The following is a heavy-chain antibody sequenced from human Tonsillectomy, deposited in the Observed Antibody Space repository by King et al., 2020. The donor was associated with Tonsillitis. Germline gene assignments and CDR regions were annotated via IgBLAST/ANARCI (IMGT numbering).Heavy chain of an antibody. Sequence: LVESGAEVKKPGASVKVSCTASGYTFTSYGISWVRQAPGQGLEWMGWISAYNGNTNYAQKLQGRVTMTTDTSTSTAYMELRSLRSDDTAVYYCARVSGIVGASPFDYWGQGTLVTVSS. CDR1: GYTFTSYG. J-gene: IGHJ4*02. CDR3: ARVSGIVGASPFDY. D-gene: IGHD1-26*01. CDR2: ISAYNGNT. V-gene: IGHV1-18*04.